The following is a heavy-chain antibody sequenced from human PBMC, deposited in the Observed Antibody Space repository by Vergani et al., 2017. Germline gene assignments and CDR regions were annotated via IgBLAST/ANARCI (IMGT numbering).Heavy chain of an antibody. Sequence: EVQPVESGGGLVKPGGSLRLSCTTSGFTFSSYWMHWVRQAPGKGLVWVSRINSGGSSTSYADSVKGRFTISRDNAKNTLYLQMNSLRAEDTAVYYCARDLLPNYDFWSGYSHAYYYYYGMDVWGQGTTVTVSS. CDR1: GFTFSSYW. V-gene: IGHV3-74*01. CDR3: ARDLLPNYDFWSGYSHAYYYYYGMDV. D-gene: IGHD3-3*01. J-gene: IGHJ6*02. CDR2: INSGGSST.